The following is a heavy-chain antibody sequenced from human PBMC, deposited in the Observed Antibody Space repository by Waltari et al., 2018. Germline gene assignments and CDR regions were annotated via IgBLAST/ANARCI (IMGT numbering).Heavy chain of an antibody. CDR1: GFTFSSYA. V-gene: IGHV3-23*01. Sequence: EVQLLESGGGLVQPGGSLRLSCAAPGFTFSSYALRWVRHAPGKGLEWVSAISGSGGSTYYADSVKGRFTISRDNSKNTLYLQMNSLRAEDTAVYYCAKEGGGAAAGAVNRWGQGTLVTVSS. CDR2: ISGSGGST. D-gene: IGHD6-13*01. CDR3: AKEGGGAAAGAVNR. J-gene: IGHJ4*02.